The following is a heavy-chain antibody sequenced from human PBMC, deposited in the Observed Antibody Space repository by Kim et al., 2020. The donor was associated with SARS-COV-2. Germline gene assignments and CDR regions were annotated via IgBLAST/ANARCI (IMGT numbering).Heavy chain of an antibody. CDR2: SYYSGST. J-gene: IGHJ5*02. V-gene: IGHV4-59*13. CDR1: GGSISSYY. Sequence: SETLSLTCTVSGGSISSYYWCWIWLRQGKGLEWIGYSYYSGSTNHNPTLKRRVTISVDTSKNQFSLKLSPVTAADTAVYYCARGGFQRGWFDPWGQGTLVTVSS. CDR3: ARGGFQRGWFDP.